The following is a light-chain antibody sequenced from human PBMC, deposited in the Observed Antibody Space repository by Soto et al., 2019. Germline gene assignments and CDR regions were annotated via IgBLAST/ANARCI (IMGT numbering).Light chain of an antibody. CDR2: GNS. CDR1: SSNIGAGYD. J-gene: IGLJ1*01. Sequence: QSVLTQPPSVSGAPGQRVTISCTGSSSNIGAGYDVHWYQQLPGTAPKLLTYGNSNRPSGVPDRFSGSKSGTSASLAITGLQAEDEADYYCQSYDSSLSVLYVFGTGTKLTVL. CDR3: QSYDSSLSVLYV. V-gene: IGLV1-40*01.